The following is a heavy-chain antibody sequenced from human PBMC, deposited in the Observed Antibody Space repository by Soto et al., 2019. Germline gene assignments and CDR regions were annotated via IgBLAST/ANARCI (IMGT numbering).Heavy chain of an antibody. D-gene: IGHD3-22*01. J-gene: IGHJ4*02. CDR1: GFNFNIHA. CDR3: ASGAAFYYDTSRY. Sequence: PGGSLRLSCAAPGFNFNIHALHWIRQAPGEGLEWVAVMSPGGNSQYYADSVKGRFTIFRDTSKSTLYLQMTSLRPEDTAVYYCASGAAFYYDTSRYWGQGTLVTVSS. CDR2: MSPGGNSQ. V-gene: IGHV3-30-3*01.